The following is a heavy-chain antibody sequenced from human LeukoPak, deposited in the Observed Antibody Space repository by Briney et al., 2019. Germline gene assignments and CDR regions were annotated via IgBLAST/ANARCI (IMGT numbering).Heavy chain of an antibody. CDR2: INHSGST. Sequence: SETLSLTCAVYGGSFSGYYWSWTRQPPGKGLEWIGEINHSGSTNYNPSLKSRVTISVDTSKNQFSLKLSSVTAADTAVYYCARARGWLLRGYFDYWGQGTLVTVSS. D-gene: IGHD2-15*01. CDR1: GGSFSGYY. CDR3: ARARGWLLRGYFDY. J-gene: IGHJ4*02. V-gene: IGHV4-34*01.